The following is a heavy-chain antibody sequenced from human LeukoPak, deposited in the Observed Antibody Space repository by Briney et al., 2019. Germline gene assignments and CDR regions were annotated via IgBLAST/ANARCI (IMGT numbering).Heavy chain of an antibody. Sequence: PGGSLRLSCAASEFTISNFAINWVRQAPGKGLEWVSSISGSGGSTYYADSMKGRFTISRDNSKNTLYLQMNNLRAEDTAVYYCAKGSGGSCRDAFDIWGQGTVVTVSS. V-gene: IGHV3-23*01. CDR1: EFTISNFA. J-gene: IGHJ3*02. CDR2: ISGSGGST. D-gene: IGHD2-15*01. CDR3: AKGSGGSCRDAFDI.